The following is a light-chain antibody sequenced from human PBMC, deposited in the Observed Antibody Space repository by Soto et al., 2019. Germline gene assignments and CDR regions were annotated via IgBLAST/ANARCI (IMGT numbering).Light chain of an antibody. V-gene: IGLV2-14*03. Sequence: QSVLTQPASVSGSPGQSITISCTGTSSDIGDYNSVSWYQHHPGKAPKLMIYDVTNRPSGVSNRFSGSKSGNTASLTISGLQAEDEADYYCSSYTSRSTLGVFGGGTKVTVL. CDR2: DVT. CDR3: SSYTSRSTLGV. CDR1: SSDIGDYNS. J-gene: IGLJ2*01.